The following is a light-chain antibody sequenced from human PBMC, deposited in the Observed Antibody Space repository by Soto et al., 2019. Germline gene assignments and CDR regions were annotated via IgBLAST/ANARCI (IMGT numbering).Light chain of an antibody. J-gene: IGKJ1*01. CDR3: QQYNNWPTWT. V-gene: IGKV3-15*01. CDR2: GAS. CDR1: QSVNNN. Sequence: PGERATLSCRASQSVNNNLAWYQQKPGQAPRLLMFGASTRATGVPPRFSGSGSGTEFTLTISSLQSEDSAVYYCQQYNNWPTWTFGQGTKVDIK.